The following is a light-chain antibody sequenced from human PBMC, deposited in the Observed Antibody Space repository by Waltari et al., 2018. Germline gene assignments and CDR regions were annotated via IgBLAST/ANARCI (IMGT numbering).Light chain of an antibody. CDR2: FDD. CDR1: TSNIGKNA. V-gene: IGLV1-36*01. J-gene: IGLJ2*01. Sequence: QSVLTQPPSLSAAPSQRVTISCFGSTSNIGKNAVHWYQQFPGKAPKVLIYFDDLLPSGVSDRFSGSKSGTSASLAISGLQSEDEADYYCAAWDDNLNAVVLGGGTKLTVL. CDR3: AAWDDNLNAVV.